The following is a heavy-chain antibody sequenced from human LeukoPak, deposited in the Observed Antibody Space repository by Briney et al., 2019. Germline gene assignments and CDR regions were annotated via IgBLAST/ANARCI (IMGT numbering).Heavy chain of an antibody. CDR2: IYYSGNT. CDR1: GDSISSNSYF. Sequence: SETLSLTCTVSGDSISSNSYFWGWIRQSPGKGLEWIASIYYSGNTYYNPSLKSRVTISEDTSKNQFSLKLSSVTAADTAVYYCARDSSSGWSPDAFDIWGQGTMVTVSS. D-gene: IGHD6-19*01. V-gene: IGHV4-39*02. CDR3: ARDSSSGWSPDAFDI. J-gene: IGHJ3*02.